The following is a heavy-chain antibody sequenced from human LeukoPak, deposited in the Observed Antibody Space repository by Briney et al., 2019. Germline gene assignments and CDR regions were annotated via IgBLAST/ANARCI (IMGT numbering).Heavy chain of an antibody. CDR2: MNPNSGDT. V-gene: IGHV1-8*01. Sequence: GASVKVSCKASGYTFTSYDINWVRQATGQGLEWMGWMNPNSGDTGYAQKFQGRVTMTRNTSISTAYMELSSLRSEDTAVYYCAKVAGKYYYYYMDVWGKGTTVTVSS. CDR1: GYTFTSYD. CDR3: AKVAGKYYYYYMDV. J-gene: IGHJ6*03. D-gene: IGHD6-19*01.